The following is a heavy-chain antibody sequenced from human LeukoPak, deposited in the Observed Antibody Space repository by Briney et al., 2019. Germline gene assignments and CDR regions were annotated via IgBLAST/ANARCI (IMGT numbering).Heavy chain of an antibody. D-gene: IGHD3-3*01. J-gene: IGHJ3*02. V-gene: IGHV4-59*01. CDR2: IYYSGST. Sequence: SETLSLTCTVSGGSISSYYWSWIRQPPGKGLEWIGYIYYSGSTNYDPSLKSRVTISVDTSKNQFSLKLSSVTAADTAVYYCARGITIFSPGAFDIWGQGTMVTVSS. CDR3: ARGITIFSPGAFDI. CDR1: GGSISSYY.